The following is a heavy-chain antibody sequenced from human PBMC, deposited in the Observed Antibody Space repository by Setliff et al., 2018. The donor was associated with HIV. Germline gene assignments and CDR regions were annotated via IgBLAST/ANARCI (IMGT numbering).Heavy chain of an antibody. Sequence: PGGSLRLSCAASGFTFANFAMSWVRRAPGKGLQWVSTISVTTDDTYYADSVKGRFTISRDNSQSTVFLQMDSLRVDDTAMYFCTKALQRLGTFDSWGQGALVTVSS. D-gene: IGHD7-27*01. V-gene: IGHV3-23*01. CDR3: TKALQRLGTFDS. CDR2: ISVTTDDT. CDR1: GFTFANFA. J-gene: IGHJ4*02.